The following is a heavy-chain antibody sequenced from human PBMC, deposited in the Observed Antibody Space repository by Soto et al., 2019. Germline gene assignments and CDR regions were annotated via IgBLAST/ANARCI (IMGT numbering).Heavy chain of an antibody. CDR3: ARSILTGSGWFDP. CDR1: GGSISSSSYY. Sequence: SETLSLTCTVSGGSISSSSYYWGWIRQPPGKGLEWIGSIYYSGSTYYNPSLKSRVTISVDTSKNQFSLKLSSVTAADTAVYYCARSILTGSGWFDPWGQGTLVTVSS. CDR2: IYYSGST. V-gene: IGHV4-39*01. J-gene: IGHJ5*02. D-gene: IGHD3-9*01.